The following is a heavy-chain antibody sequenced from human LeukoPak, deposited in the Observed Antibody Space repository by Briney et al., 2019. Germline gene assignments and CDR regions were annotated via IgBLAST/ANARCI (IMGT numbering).Heavy chain of an antibody. D-gene: IGHD6-6*01. CDR2: INPNSGGT. Sequence: ASVKVSCKASGYTFTGYYMHWVRQAPGQGLEWMGWINPNSGGTNYAQKFQGRVTMTRDTSISTAYMELSRLRSDDTAVYYCASRQSSTYYSSSYFDYWGQGTLVTVSS. J-gene: IGHJ4*02. CDR1: GYTFTGYY. CDR3: ASRQSSTYYSSSYFDY. V-gene: IGHV1-2*02.